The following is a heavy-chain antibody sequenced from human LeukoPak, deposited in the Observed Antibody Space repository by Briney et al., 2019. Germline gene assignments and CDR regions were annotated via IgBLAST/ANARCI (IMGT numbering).Heavy chain of an antibody. CDR2: FDPEDGET. CDR3: ATVVVVAATYYFDY. CDR1: GYTLPELS. J-gene: IGHJ4*02. D-gene: IGHD2-15*01. V-gene: IGHV1-24*01. Sequence: ASVKVSCKFSGYTLPELSMHWVRQAPGKGLAWMGGFDPEDGETIYAQKFQGRVTMTEDTSTDTAYMELSSLRSEDTAVYYCATVVVVAATYYFDYWGQGTLVTVSS.